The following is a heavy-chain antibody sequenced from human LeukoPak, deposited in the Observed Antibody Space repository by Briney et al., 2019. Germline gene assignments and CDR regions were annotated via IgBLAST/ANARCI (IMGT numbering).Heavy chain of an antibody. CDR2: ISYDGSNK. V-gene: IGHV3-30*18. CDR3: AKEGSNGDFDY. D-gene: IGHD1-26*01. Sequence: GGSLRLSCASTGFTFSRYDMHWVRQAPGKGLEWVTVISYDGSNKYYGDSVKGRFTISRDNSKNTLYLKMNSLRAEDTAVYYCAKEGSNGDFDYWGQGTLVTVSS. J-gene: IGHJ4*02. CDR1: GFTFSRYD.